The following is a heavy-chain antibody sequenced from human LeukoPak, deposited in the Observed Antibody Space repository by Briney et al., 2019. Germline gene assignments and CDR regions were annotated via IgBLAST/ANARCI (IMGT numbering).Heavy chain of an antibody. J-gene: IGHJ4*02. D-gene: IGHD5-18*01. Sequence: GASVKVSCKASGYTFTGYYMHWVRQAPGQGLEWMGWINPNSGGTNYAQKFQGRVTMTRGTSISTAYMELSRLRSDDTAVYYCAREQLWQLGVFDYWGQGTLVTVSS. CDR2: INPNSGGT. CDR1: GYTFTGYY. CDR3: AREQLWQLGVFDY. V-gene: IGHV1-2*02.